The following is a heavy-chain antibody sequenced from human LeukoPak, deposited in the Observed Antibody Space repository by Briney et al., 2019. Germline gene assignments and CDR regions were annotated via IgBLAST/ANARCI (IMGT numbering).Heavy chain of an antibody. Sequence: ETLSLTCIVSGGSISSHYWSWIRQPSGKGLEYIGYIYYSGSTDYNPSLKSRVTISLDTSKNQFSLNLSSVTAADTAVYYCARRSGVLDSRDSRYHFDHWGQGTLVTVSS. CDR1: GGSISSHY. V-gene: IGHV4-59*11. J-gene: IGHJ4*02. D-gene: IGHD3-22*01. CDR2: IYYSGST. CDR3: ARRSGVLDSRDSRYHFDH.